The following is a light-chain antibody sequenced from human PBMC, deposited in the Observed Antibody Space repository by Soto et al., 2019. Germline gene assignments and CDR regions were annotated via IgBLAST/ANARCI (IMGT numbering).Light chain of an antibody. J-gene: IGLJ1*01. V-gene: IGLV2-14*03. CDR2: DVS. CDR1: SSDVGRYNY. Sequence: QSALAQPASVSGSRGQSITISCTGTSSDVGRYNYVSWFQQHPGKVPKLIIYDVSNWPSGVSDRFSGSKSGNTASLTVSGLQAEDEADYYCSSYAGTHIVFGTGTKLTVL. CDR3: SSYAGTHIV.